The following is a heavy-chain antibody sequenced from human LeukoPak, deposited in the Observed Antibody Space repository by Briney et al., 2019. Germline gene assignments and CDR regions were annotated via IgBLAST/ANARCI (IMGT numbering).Heavy chain of an antibody. Sequence: SETLSLTCTVSGGSISIYYWSWIPHPPGKGLEWIGYIYYSGSTNYNPSLKSRVTISVDTSKNQFSLKLSSVTAADTAVYYCARHRWLLPELPDYFDYWGQGTLVTVSS. V-gene: IGHV4-59*08. J-gene: IGHJ4*02. CDR1: GGSISIYY. CDR2: IYYSGST. CDR3: ARHRWLLPELPDYFDY. D-gene: IGHD2-15*01.